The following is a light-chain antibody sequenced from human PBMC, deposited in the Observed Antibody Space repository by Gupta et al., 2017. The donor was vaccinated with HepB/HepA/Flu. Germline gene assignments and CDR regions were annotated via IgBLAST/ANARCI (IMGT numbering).Light chain of an antibody. CDR1: SSDVGGYNY. Sequence: QSALTQPASVSGSPGQSITISFTGTSSDVGGYNYVSWYQQHPGKAPKLMIYDVSNRPSGVSNRFSGSKSGNTASLTISGLQAEEEADYYCSSYTSSSTPVVFGGGTKLTVL. CDR2: DVS. V-gene: IGLV2-14*03. CDR3: SSYTSSSTPVV. J-gene: IGLJ2*01.